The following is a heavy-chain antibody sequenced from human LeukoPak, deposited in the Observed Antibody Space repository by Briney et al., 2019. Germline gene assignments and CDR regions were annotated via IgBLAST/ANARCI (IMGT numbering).Heavy chain of an antibody. CDR3: VREYCGGDCYPWN. V-gene: IGHV1-2*06. CDR2: INPNSGGT. D-gene: IGHD2-21*02. J-gene: IGHJ4*02. CDR1: GYTFTDSY. Sequence: ASVKVSCKASGYTFTDSYIHWVRQAPGQGLECVGRINPNSGGTNYAQKFQGRVTMTRYTSISTAYMELSSLRYDDTAAYYCVREYCGGDCYPWNWGQGTLVTVSS.